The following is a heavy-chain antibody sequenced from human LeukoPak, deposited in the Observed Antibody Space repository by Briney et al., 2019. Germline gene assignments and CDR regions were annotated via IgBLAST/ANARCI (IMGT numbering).Heavy chain of an antibody. J-gene: IGHJ4*02. V-gene: IGHV4-59*01. Sequence: KPSETLSLTCTVPGGSIRSYYWNWIRQPPGKGLEWIGYIYYSGSTNYNPSLKSRVTMSVDTSKNQFSLQLSSVTAADTAVFYCARYPFGGYNYYFVCWGQGTLVTVSS. CDR2: IYYSGST. D-gene: IGHD5-24*01. CDR1: GGSIRSYY. CDR3: ARYPFGGYNYYFVC.